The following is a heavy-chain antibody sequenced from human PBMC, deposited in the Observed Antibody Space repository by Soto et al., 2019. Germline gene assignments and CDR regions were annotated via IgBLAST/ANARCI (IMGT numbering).Heavy chain of an antibody. CDR1: GLSLSTSGVG. V-gene: IGHV2-5*02. Sequence: SGPTLVNPTQTLTLTCTFSGLSLSTSGVGVGWIRQPPGKALEWLAVIYWDDDKRYSPSLKSRLTITRDTSKNQVVLTMANMDPVGTATYYCAHRYYYDSGMDYWGQGTLVTVSS. CDR2: IYWDDDK. CDR3: AHRYYYDSGMDY. D-gene: IGHD3-22*01. J-gene: IGHJ4*02.